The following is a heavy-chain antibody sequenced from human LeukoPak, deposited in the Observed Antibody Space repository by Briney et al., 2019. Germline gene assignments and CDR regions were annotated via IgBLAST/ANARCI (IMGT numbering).Heavy chain of an antibody. CDR1: GGSISSSSLY. V-gene: IGHV4-39*01. CDR3: ARNDSSLGAGAFDI. D-gene: IGHD3-22*01. J-gene: IGHJ3*02. CDR2: VYYSGST. Sequence: SETLSLTCTVSGGSISSSSLYWDWIRQPPGKGLEWIGTVYYSGSTYYNPSLKSRVTISVDTSKNQFSLKPSSVTAADTAVYYCARNDSSLGAGAFDIWGQGTMVTVSS.